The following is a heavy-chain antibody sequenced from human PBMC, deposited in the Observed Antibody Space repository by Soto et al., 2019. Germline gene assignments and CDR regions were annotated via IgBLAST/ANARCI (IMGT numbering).Heavy chain of an antibody. CDR3: ARQWELSGYYYGMDV. V-gene: IGHV1-8*01. J-gene: IGHJ6*02. D-gene: IGHD1-26*01. Sequence: ASVKVSCKASGYTFSSYDINWVRQATGQGLEWMGWMNPNNGNTGFAQKFQGRVTMTRDTSIKTAYMELSSLRSEDTAVYYCARQWELSGYYYGMDVWGQGTTVTVSS. CDR2: MNPNNGNT. CDR1: GYTFSSYD.